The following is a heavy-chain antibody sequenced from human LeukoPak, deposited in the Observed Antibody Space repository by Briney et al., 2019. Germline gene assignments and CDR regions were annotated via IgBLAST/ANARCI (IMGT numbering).Heavy chain of an antibody. V-gene: IGHV1-69*13. CDR3: ARGLTTVLGGDAFDI. CDR1: GGTFSSYA. Sequence: ASVKVSCKASGGTFSSYAISWARQAPGQGLEWMGGIIPIFGTANYAQKFRGRVTITADESTSTAYMELSSLRSEDTAVYYCARGLTTVLGGDAFDIWGQGTMVTVSS. CDR2: IIPIFGTA. D-gene: IGHD4-17*01. J-gene: IGHJ3*02.